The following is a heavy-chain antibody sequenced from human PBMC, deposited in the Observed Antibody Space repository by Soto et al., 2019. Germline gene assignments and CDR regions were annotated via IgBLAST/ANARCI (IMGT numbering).Heavy chain of an antibody. CDR3: ARHSLALRKNNWFDP. CDR1: GDSIISSDFY. CDR2: IFYLGSS. Sequence: SETLSLTCTVSGDSIISSDFYWGWVRQPPGKGLEWSGSIFYLGSSYYNPSLKSRVTMSVDTSKNQFSLRLRSVTAADTALYFCARHSLALRKNNWFDPWGQGIMVTVSS. J-gene: IGHJ5*02. V-gene: IGHV4-39*01. D-gene: IGHD3-3*02.